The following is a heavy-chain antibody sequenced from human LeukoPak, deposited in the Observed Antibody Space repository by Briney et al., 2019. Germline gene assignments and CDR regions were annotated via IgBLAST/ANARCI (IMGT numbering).Heavy chain of an antibody. J-gene: IGHJ3*02. D-gene: IGHD3-22*01. CDR2: ISGYNGNT. V-gene: IGHV1-18*01. Sequence: ASVKVSCKTTGGRSKSYGFSWVRQAPGQGLEWMGWISGYNGNTNYAQKLQGRVTMTTDTSTSTAYMELRSLKSDDTAVYYCASLKNYYDSSGYLVTDAFDIWGQGTMVTVSS. CDR1: GGRSKSYG. CDR3: ASLKNYYDSSGYLVTDAFDI.